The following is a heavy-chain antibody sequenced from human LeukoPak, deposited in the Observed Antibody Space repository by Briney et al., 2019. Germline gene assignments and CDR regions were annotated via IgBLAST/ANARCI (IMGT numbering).Heavy chain of an antibody. CDR2: IYYSGST. CDR3: AGTIMITFGGVIADPFDY. CDR1: GGSVSSGSYY. V-gene: IGHV4-61*01. Sequence: PSETLSLTCTVPGGSVSSGSYYWSWIRQPPGKGLEWIGYIYYSGSTNYNPSLKSRVTISVDTSKNQFSLKLSSVTAADTAVYYCAGTIMITFGGVIADPFDYWGQGTLVTVSS. J-gene: IGHJ4*02. D-gene: IGHD3-16*02.